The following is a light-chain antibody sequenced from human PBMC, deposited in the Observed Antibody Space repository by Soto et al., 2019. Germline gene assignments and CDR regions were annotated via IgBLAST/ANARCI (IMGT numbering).Light chain of an antibody. Sequence: QSALTQPASVSGSPGQSITISCTGTSSDVGSYNLVSWYQQHPGKAPKLMIYEVSKRPSGVSNRFSGSKSGNTASLTISGVPAEDEGDYYCCSYAGSSTFAWVFGGGTKVTVL. V-gene: IGLV2-23*02. CDR2: EVS. J-gene: IGLJ3*02. CDR3: CSYAGSSTFAWV. CDR1: SSDVGSYNL.